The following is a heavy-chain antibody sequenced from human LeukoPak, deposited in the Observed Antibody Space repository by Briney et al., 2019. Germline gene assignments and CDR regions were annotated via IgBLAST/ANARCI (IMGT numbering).Heavy chain of an antibody. CDR1: GFTFSSYG. D-gene: IGHD1-26*01. V-gene: IGHV3-33*06. CDR2: IWYDGSNK. CDR3: AKDGGGSYYALPDY. J-gene: IGHJ4*02. Sequence: GGSLRLSCAASGFTFSSYGMHWVRQAPGKGPEWVAVIWYDGSNKYYADSVKGRFTISRDNSKNTLYLQMNSLRAEDTAVYYCAKDGGGSYYALPDYWGQGTLVTVSS.